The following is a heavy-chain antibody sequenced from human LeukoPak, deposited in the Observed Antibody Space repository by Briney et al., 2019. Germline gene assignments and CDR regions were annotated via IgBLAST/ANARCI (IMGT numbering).Heavy chain of an antibody. CDR2: ISSSGSTI. CDR3: ARVFSVADMYYFDY. J-gene: IGHJ4*02. V-gene: IGHV3-48*03. CDR1: GFTFSSYE. Sequence: GGSLRLSCAASGFTFSSYEMNWVRQAPGKGLEWVSYISSSGSTIYYADSVKGRFTISRDNAKNSLYLQMNSLRAEDTAVYYCARVFSVADMYYFDYWGQGTLVTVSS. D-gene: IGHD6-19*01.